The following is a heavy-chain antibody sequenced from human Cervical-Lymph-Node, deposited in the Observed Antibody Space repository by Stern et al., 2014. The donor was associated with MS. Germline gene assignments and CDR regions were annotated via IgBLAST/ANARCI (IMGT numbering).Heavy chain of an antibody. CDR1: GFSLTTSGVG. CDR3: AHRNPQWRAFDA. V-gene: IGHV2-5*02. J-gene: IGHJ5*02. CDR2: IYWDDGK. Sequence: QVTLRESGPTLVKPTQTLTLTCTFSGFSLTTSGVGVAWIRQPPGKALEGLAPIYWDDGKRYSPSLQSMPTITKETTNNQEVPTMTNMDLVDTATYYCAHRNPQWRAFDAWGQETLVTVSS. D-gene: IGHD6-19*01.